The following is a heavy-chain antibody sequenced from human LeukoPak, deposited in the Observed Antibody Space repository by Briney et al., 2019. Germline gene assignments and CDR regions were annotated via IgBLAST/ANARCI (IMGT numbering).Heavy chain of an antibody. V-gene: IGHV4-34*01. CDR3: AREGPGGWYGYYGMDV. CDR1: GGSFSTYY. D-gene: IGHD6-19*01. Sequence: SETLSLTCSVHGGSFSTYYWTWIRQPPGKGLEWIGEINHGGSTNYNSSLKTRVTISEDTSKSQFSLRLSSVTAADTAVYYCAREGPGGWYGYYGMDVWGQGTTVTVSS. J-gene: IGHJ6*02. CDR2: INHGGST.